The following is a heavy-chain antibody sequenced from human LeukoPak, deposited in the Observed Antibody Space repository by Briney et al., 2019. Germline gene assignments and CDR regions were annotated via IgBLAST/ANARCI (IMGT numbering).Heavy chain of an antibody. CDR2: ISGGTGGST. D-gene: IGHD6-13*01. J-gene: IGHJ4*02. CDR1: GFTFNDYA. Sequence: QPGGSLRLSCAASGFTFNDYAINWVRQAPGKGLEWVSVISGGTGGSTYYADSVKGRFTISRDNSKNTLYLQMNSLRAEDTAVYYCANRGSSSWTQFDYWGQGTLVTVSS. V-gene: IGHV3-23*01. CDR3: ANRGSSSWTQFDY.